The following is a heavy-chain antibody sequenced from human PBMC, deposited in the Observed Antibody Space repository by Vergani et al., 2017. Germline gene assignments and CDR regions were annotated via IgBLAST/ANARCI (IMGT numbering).Heavy chain of an antibody. CDR3: ARDFLGGGDCYRPCGWYFDL. Sequence: QVQLQQWGAGLLKPSETLSLTCAVYGGSFSGYYWSWIRQPPGKGLEWIGEINHSGSTNYNPSLKSRVTISVDTSKNQFSLKLSSVTAADTAVYYCARDFLGGGDCYRPCGWYFDLWGRGTLVTVSS. CDR2: INHSGST. V-gene: IGHV4-34*01. D-gene: IGHD2-21*02. J-gene: IGHJ2*01. CDR1: GGSFSGYY.